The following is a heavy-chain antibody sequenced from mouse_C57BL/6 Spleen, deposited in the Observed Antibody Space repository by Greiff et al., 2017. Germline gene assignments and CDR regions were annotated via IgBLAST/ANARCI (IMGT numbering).Heavy chain of an antibody. J-gene: IGHJ2*01. CDR1: GYAFSSSW. D-gene: IGHD1-1*01. CDR2: IYPGDGDT. V-gene: IGHV1-82*01. CDR3: ARYMGATDY. Sequence: QVQLQQSGPELVKPGASVKISCKVSGYAFSSSWMNWVKQRPGKGLEWIGRIYPGDGDTNYNGKFKGKATLTADKSSSTAYMQLSSLTSEDSAVYFCARYMGATDYWGQGTTLTVSS.